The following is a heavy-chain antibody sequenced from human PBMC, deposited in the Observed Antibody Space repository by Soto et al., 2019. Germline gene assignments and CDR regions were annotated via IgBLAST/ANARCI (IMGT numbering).Heavy chain of an antibody. D-gene: IGHD6-19*01. V-gene: IGHV6-1*01. CDR1: GDSVSSNSAA. J-gene: IGHJ6*02. Sequence: PSQTLSLTCAISGDSVSSNSAAWNWIRQSPSRGLEWLGRTYYRSKWYNDYAVSVKSRITINPDTSKNQFSLQLNSATPEDTAVYYCARGALIAVAGTRYYYYYGMDVWGQGTTVTVSS. CDR3: ARGALIAVAGTRYYYYYGMDV. CDR2: TYYRSKWYN.